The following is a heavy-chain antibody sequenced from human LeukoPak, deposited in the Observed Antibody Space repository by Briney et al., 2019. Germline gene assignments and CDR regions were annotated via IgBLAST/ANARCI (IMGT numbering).Heavy chain of an antibody. Sequence: SVKVSCKASGGTFSSYAISWVRQAPGQGLEWMGGIIPIFGTANYAQKFQGRVTMTTDTSTSTAYMELRSLRSDDTAVYYCAKSGWPIFHNWFDPWGQGTLVTVSS. CDR3: AKSGWPIFHNWFDP. CDR1: GGTFSSYA. D-gene: IGHD6-19*01. CDR2: IIPIFGTA. V-gene: IGHV1-69*05. J-gene: IGHJ5*02.